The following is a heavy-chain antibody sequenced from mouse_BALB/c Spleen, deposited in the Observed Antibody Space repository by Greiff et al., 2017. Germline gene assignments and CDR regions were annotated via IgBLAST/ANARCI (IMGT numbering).Heavy chain of an antibody. J-gene: IGHJ1*01. CDR3: ARGGYGSNYWYFDV. Sequence: VQLQQSGAELARPGASVKLSCKASGFTFNSYWMQWVKQRPGQGLEWIGAIYPGDGDTRYTQKFKGKATLTADKSSSTAYMQLSSLASEDSAVYYCARGGYGSNYWYFDVWGAGTTVTVSS. V-gene: IGHV1-87*01. CDR1: GFTFNSYW. CDR2: IYPGDGDT. D-gene: IGHD1-1*01.